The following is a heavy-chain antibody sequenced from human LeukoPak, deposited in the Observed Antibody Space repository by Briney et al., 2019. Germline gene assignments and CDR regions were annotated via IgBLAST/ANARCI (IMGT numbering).Heavy chain of an antibody. CDR1: GGSISSGSYY. J-gene: IGHJ4*02. V-gene: IGHV4-61*02. Sequence: PSQTLSLTCTVSGGSISSGSYYWSWIRQPAGKGLEWIGRIYTSGSTYYNPSLKSRVTISVDTSKNQFSLKLSSVTAADTAVYYCARANFDTLTGWGHFDSWGQGTLVTVSS. D-gene: IGHD3-9*01. CDR3: ARANFDTLTGWGHFDS. CDR2: IYTSGST.